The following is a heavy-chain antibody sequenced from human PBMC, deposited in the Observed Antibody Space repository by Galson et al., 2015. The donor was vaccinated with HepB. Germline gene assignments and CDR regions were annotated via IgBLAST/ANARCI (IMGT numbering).Heavy chain of an antibody. V-gene: IGHV4-30-2*01. CDR1: GGSISSGGYS. D-gene: IGHD4-17*01. Sequence: TLSLTCAVSGGSISSGGYSWRWIRQPPGKGLEWIGYIYHSGSTYYNPSLKSRVTISVDRSKNQFSLKLSSVTAADTAVYYCARDEPGTGGDYVTTPGGGWYFDLWGRGTLVTVSS. J-gene: IGHJ2*01. CDR2: IYHSGST. CDR3: ARDEPGTGGDYVTTPGGGWYFDL.